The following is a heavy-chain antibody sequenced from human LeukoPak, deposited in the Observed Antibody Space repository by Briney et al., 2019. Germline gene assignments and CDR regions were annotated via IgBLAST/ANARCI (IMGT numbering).Heavy chain of an antibody. J-gene: IGHJ4*02. V-gene: IGHV3-43*02. D-gene: IGHD1/OR15-1a*01. CDR2: ISGDGGST. CDR1: GFTFDDYA. Sequence: GSLRLSCAASGFTFDDYAMHWVRQAPGKGLEWVSLISGDGGSTYYADSVKGRFTISRDNSKNTLYLQMNSLRAEDTAVYYCAKFPIRITGTEDYWGQGTLVTVSS. CDR3: AKFPIRITGTEDY.